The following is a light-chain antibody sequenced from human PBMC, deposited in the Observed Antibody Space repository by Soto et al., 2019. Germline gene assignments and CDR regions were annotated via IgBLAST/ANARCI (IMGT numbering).Light chain of an antibody. CDR1: SSDVGGYNY. J-gene: IGLJ1*01. CDR3: SSYTGSSTPYV. CDR2: EVS. Sequence: QSALTQPASVSGSPGQSITISCTGTSSDVGGYNYVSWYQQQPGKAPKLMIYEVSNRPSGVSNRFSGSKSGNTASLTISGLHAEDEADYYCSSYTGSSTPYVFGTGTKVTVL. V-gene: IGLV2-14*01.